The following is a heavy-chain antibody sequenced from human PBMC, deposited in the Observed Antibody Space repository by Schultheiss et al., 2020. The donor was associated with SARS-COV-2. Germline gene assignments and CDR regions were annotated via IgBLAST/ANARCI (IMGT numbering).Heavy chain of an antibody. CDR3: ARAGTTFPRAEYYYYGMDV. V-gene: IGHV3-21*01. D-gene: IGHD1-7*01. CDR1: GFTFAGYA. CDR2: ISSSSKYI. Sequence: GESLKISCAPSGFTFAGYALRWVRQAPGKGLEWVSFISSSSKYIYYADSVKGRFTVSRDNAKSSLHLQMDSLRVEDTAVYYCARAGTTFPRAEYYYYGMDVWGQGTTVTVSS. J-gene: IGHJ6*02.